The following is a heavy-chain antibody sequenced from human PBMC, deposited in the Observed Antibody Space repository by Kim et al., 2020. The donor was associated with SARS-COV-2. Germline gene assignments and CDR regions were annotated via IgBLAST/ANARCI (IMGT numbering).Heavy chain of an antibody. CDR2: GT. D-gene: IGHD5-18*01. J-gene: IGHJ6*02. Sequence: GTNYAQKFQGRVTMTRDTSISTAYMELSRLRSDDTAVYYCAKGDTDMEDVWGQGTTVTVSS. V-gene: IGHV1-2*02. CDR3: AKGDTDMEDV.